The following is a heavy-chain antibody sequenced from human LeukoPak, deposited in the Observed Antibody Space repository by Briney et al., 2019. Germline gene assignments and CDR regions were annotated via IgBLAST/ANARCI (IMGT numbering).Heavy chain of an antibody. J-gene: IGHJ4*02. CDR3: ARDAVVGRHDY. CDR2: IYYSGST. V-gene: IGHV4-30-4*01. CDR1: GGSISSGDYY. D-gene: IGHD2-15*01. Sequence: PSETLSLTCTVSGGSISSGDYYWRWIRQPPGKGLEWIGYIYYSGSTYYNPSLKSRVTISVDTSKNQFSLKLSSVTAADTAVYYCARDAVVGRHDYWGQGTLVTVSS.